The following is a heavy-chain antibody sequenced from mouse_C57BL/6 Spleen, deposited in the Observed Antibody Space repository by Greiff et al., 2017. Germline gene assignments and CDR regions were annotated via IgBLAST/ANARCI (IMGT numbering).Heavy chain of an antibody. J-gene: IGHJ4*01. CDR1: GYTFTSYW. CDR2: IDPSDSYT. D-gene: IGHD2-2*01. Sequence: QVQLQQSGAELVKPGASVKLSCKASGYTFTSYWMQWVKQRPGQGLEWIGEIDPSDSYTNYNQKFKGKATLTVDTSSSTAYMQLSSLTSEDSAVYYCARKNGIYYGYDEGAMDYWGQGTSVTVSS. CDR3: ARKNGIYYGYDEGAMDY. V-gene: IGHV1-50*01.